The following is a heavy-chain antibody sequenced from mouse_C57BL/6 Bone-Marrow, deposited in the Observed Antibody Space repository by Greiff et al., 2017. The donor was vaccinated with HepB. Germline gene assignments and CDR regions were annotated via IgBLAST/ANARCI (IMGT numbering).Heavy chain of an antibody. Sequence: VQLQQSGAELVKPGASVKLSCKASGYTFTEYTIHWVKQRSGQGLEWIGWFYPGSGSIKYNEKFKDKATLTADKSSSTVYMELSRLTSEDSAVYVCARHERDPYYYGSSPYYYAMDYWGQGTSVTVSS. CDR3: ARHERDPYYYGSSPYYYAMDY. CDR1: GYTFTEYT. D-gene: IGHD1-1*01. CDR2: FYPGSGSI. V-gene: IGHV1-62-2*01. J-gene: IGHJ4*01.